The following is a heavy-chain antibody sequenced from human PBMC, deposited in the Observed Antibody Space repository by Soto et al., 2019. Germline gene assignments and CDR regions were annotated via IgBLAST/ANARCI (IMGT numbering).Heavy chain of an antibody. D-gene: IGHD2-2*02. Sequence: GGSLRLSCAASGFTFSNAWMNWVRQAPGKGLEWVGRIKSKTDGGTTDYAAPVKGRFTISRDDSKNTLYLQMNSLKTEDTAVYYCTTRNHKVLVTERKHIVVVPAAIIDYWGQGTLVTVSS. CDR2: IKSKTDGGTT. CDR1: GFTFSNAW. J-gene: IGHJ4*02. CDR3: TTRNHKVLVTERKHIVVVPAAIIDY. V-gene: IGHV3-15*07.